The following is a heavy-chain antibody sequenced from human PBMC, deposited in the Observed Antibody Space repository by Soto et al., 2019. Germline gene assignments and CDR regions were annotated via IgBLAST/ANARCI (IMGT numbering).Heavy chain of an antibody. D-gene: IGHD6-13*01. J-gene: IGHJ3*02. CDR1: GFTVSSNY. Sequence: PWGSLRLSCASSGFTVSSNYMSWVRQAPGKGLEWVSVIYSGGSTYYADSVKGRFTISRDNSKNTLYLQMNSLRAEDTAVYYCARDPIAAAAYDAFDIWGQGTMVTVSS. V-gene: IGHV3-53*01. CDR2: IYSGGST. CDR3: ARDPIAAAAYDAFDI.